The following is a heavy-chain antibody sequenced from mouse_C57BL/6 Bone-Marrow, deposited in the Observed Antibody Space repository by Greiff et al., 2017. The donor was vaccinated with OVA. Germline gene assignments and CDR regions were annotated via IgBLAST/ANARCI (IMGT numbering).Heavy chain of an antibody. CDR3: ARCLGYYFDY. Sequence: QVQLQQSGAELVRPGASVKLSCKASGYTFTDSYINWVKQRPGQGLEWIARIYPGSGNTYYNEKFKGKATLTAEKSSSTAYMQLSSLTSEDSAVYFCARCLGYYFDYWGQGTTLTVSS. CDR1: GYTFTDSY. J-gene: IGHJ2*01. CDR2: IYPGSGNT. D-gene: IGHD3-3*01. V-gene: IGHV1-76*01.